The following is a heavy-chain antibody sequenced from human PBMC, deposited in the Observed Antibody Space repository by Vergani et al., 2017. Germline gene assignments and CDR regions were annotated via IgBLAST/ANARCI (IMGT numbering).Heavy chain of an antibody. J-gene: IGHJ3*02. D-gene: IGHD2-15*01. CDR1: GGSISSYS. V-gene: IGHV4-59*01. Sequence: QVQLQESGPGLVQPSETLSLTCTVSGGSISSYSWSWIRQPPGKVLEWIGYIYYSGSTNYNPSLKSRVTISVDTSKNQFSLKLSSVTAADTAVYYCARDVLYCSGGSCYSGAFDIWGQGTMVTVSS. CDR2: IYYSGST. CDR3: ARDVLYCSGGSCYSGAFDI.